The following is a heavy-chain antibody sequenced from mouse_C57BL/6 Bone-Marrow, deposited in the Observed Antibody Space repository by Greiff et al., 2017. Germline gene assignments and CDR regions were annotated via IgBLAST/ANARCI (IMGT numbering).Heavy chain of an antibody. V-gene: IGHV5-6*01. Sequence: EVQRVESGGDLVKPGGSLKLSCAASGFTFSSYGMSWVRQTPDKRLEWVATISSGGSYTYYPDSVKGRFTISRDNAKNTLYLQMSSLKSEDTAMYYCARPIYYDYEAWFAYWGQGTLVTVSA. D-gene: IGHD2-4*01. J-gene: IGHJ3*01. CDR2: ISSGGSYT. CDR3: ARPIYYDYEAWFAY. CDR1: GFTFSSYG.